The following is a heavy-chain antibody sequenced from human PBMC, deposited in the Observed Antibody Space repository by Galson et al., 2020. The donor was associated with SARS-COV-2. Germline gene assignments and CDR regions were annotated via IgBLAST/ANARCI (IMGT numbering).Heavy chain of an antibody. CDR3: ARDIGFGELLNWFDP. CDR2: TNPNSGGT. Sequence: ASVTVTCKASGYTFTGYHLHWVRQATGQGLEWMGRTNPNSGGTNYAQKFQGRVTMTRDTSISTAYMELSRLRSDDTAVYYCARDIGFGELLNWFDPWGQGTLVTVSS. CDR1: GYTFTGYH. J-gene: IGHJ5*02. D-gene: IGHD3-10*01. V-gene: IGHV1-2*06.